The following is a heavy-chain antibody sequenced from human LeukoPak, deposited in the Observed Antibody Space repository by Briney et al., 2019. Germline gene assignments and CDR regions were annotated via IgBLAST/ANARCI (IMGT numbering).Heavy chain of an antibody. D-gene: IGHD3-10*01. CDR1: GFTFCSYG. Sequence: GGSLRLSWAASGFTFCSYGMHWVRQAPGKGLEWVAVISYDGSNKYYADSVKGRFTISRDNSKNTLYLQMNSLRAEDTAVYYCAKASGVPWADYAFDIWGQGTMVTVSS. V-gene: IGHV3-30*18. CDR3: AKASGVPWADYAFDI. CDR2: ISYDGSNK. J-gene: IGHJ3*02.